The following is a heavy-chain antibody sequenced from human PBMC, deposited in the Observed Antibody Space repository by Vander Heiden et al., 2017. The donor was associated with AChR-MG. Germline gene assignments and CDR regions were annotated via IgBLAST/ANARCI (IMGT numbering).Heavy chain of an antibody. Sequence: QVQLVESGGGLVKPGGSLRLSCAASGFTFSDYYMSWIRQAPGKGLEWISYISSRGGIMYYADSVKGRFTISRDNAKNSLYLQMNSLRAEDTAVYYCARNYRTYYYYMDVWGKGTTVTVSS. J-gene: IGHJ6*03. CDR1: GFTFSDYY. CDR2: ISSRGGIM. CDR3: ARNYRTYYYYMDV. D-gene: IGHD3-10*01. V-gene: IGHV3-11*01.